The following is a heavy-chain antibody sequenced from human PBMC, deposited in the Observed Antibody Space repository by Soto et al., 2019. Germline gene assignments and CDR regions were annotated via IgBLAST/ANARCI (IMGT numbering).Heavy chain of an antibody. Sequence: EASVKVSCKASGGTFSSYAISWVRQAPGQGLEWMGGIIPIFGTANYAQKFQGRVTITADESTSTAYMELSSLRSEDTAVYYCARQRIVGASYPIDYWGQGTLVTVSS. CDR2: IIPIFGTA. CDR3: ARQRIVGASYPIDY. J-gene: IGHJ4*02. V-gene: IGHV1-69*13. D-gene: IGHD1-26*01. CDR1: GGTFSSYA.